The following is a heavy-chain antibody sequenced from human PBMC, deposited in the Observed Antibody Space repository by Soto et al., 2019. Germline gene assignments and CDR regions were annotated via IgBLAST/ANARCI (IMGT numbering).Heavy chain of an antibody. Sequence: QVQLVESGGGVVQPGRSLRLSCAASGFTFSSYGMHWVRQAPGKGLEWVAVISYDGGNKYYADSVKGRFTISRDNSKNTLYLQMNSLRAEDTAVYYCANMRTPFNYDILTGYYKWPPVDYWGQGTLVTVSS. V-gene: IGHV3-30*18. CDR1: GFTFSSYG. CDR3: ANMRTPFNYDILTGYYKWPPVDY. CDR2: ISYDGGNK. D-gene: IGHD3-9*01. J-gene: IGHJ4*02.